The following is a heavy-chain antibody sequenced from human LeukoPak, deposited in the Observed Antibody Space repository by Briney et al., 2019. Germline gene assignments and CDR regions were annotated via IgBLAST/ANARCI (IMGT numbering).Heavy chain of an antibody. CDR2: ISGDGGST. Sequence: GGSLRLSCAASGFTFDDYAMHWVRQAPGKGLEWVSLISGDGGSTYYADSVKGRFTISRDNSKNSLYLQMNSLRTEDTALYYCAKDFYGGREMATTKDYWGQGTLVTVSS. J-gene: IGHJ4*02. CDR3: AKDFYGGREMATTKDY. V-gene: IGHV3-43*02. D-gene: IGHD5-24*01. CDR1: GFTFDDYA.